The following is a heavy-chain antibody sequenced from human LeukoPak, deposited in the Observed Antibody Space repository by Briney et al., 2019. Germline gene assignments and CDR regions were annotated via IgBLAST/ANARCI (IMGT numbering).Heavy chain of an antibody. CDR3: ARAISMVRGVNHFDF. CDR1: GFTFSSYD. Sequence: GGSLRLSCATSGFTFSSYDMHWARQDPGKRLEWVSAINPTGDTYYPGSVKGRFTISRENAKNSLYLQMNSLRAGDTAVYYCARAISMVRGVNHFDFWGQGTLVTVSS. D-gene: IGHD3-10*01. V-gene: IGHV3-13*01. J-gene: IGHJ4*02. CDR2: INPTGDT.